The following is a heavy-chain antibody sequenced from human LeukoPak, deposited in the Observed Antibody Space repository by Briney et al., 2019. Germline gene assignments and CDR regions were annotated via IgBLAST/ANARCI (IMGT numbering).Heavy chain of an antibody. Sequence: GGSLRLFCAASGFTFSSYWMHWVRQAPGKGLVWVSRINSDGSSTSYADSVKGRFTISRDNAKNTLYLQMNSLRAEDTAVYYCAMTGYSSSWYAVNDAFDIWGQGTMVTVSS. CDR1: GFTFSSYW. CDR2: INSDGSST. J-gene: IGHJ3*02. V-gene: IGHV3-74*01. CDR3: AMTGYSSSWYAVNDAFDI. D-gene: IGHD6-13*01.